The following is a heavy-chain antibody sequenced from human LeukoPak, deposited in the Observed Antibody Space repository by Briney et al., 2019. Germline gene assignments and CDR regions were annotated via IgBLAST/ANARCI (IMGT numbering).Heavy chain of an antibody. CDR2: IKQDGSEK. D-gene: IGHD6-13*01. V-gene: IGHV3-7*04. J-gene: IGHJ4*02. CDR3: ARGLAAAGTFDY. CDR1: GFTFSDYW. Sequence: GGSLRLSCAVSGFTFSDYWMNWVRQAPGKGLEWVANIKQDGSEKYYVDSVKGRFTISRDNAQNSLFLQMNSLRAEDTAVYYCARGLAAAGTFDYWGQGTLVTVSS.